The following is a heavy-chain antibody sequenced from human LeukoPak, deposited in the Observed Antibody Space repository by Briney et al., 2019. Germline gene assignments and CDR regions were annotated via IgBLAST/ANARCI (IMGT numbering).Heavy chain of an antibody. J-gene: IGHJ4*02. Sequence: ASVKVSCKASGGTFSSYAISWVRQAPGQGLEWMGWISTYNGNTNYAQKLQGRVTMTTDTSTSTAYMELRSLRSDDTAVYYCARVDEDGFDYWGQGTLVTVSS. CDR3: ARVDEDGFDY. CDR2: ISTYNGNT. CDR1: GGTFSSYA. V-gene: IGHV1-18*01.